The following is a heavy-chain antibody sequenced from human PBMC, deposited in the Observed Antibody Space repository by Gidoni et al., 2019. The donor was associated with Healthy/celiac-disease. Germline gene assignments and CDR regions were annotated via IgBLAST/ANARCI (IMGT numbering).Heavy chain of an antibody. Sequence: EVQLVESGGGLVQPGRSLRLSCAASGFTFDDYAMHWVRQAPGKGLEWVSGISWNSGSIGYADSVKGRFTISRDNAKNSLYLQMNSLRAEDTALYYCAKGEMATIGGFDYWGQGTLVTVSS. V-gene: IGHV3-9*01. CDR2: ISWNSGSI. J-gene: IGHJ4*02. CDR1: GFTFDDYA. D-gene: IGHD5-12*01. CDR3: AKGEMATIGGFDY.